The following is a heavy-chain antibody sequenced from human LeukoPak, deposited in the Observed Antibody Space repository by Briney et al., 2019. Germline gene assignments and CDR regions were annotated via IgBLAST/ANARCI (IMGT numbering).Heavy chain of an antibody. D-gene: IGHD3-22*01. V-gene: IGHV3-13*01. CDR3: ARALAMIGDYGMDV. CDR1: GFTFSSYD. J-gene: IGHJ6*02. Sequence: PGGSLRLSCAASGFTFSSYDMHWVRQATGKGLEWVSAIGTAGDTYYPGSVKGRFTISRENAKNSLYLQMNSLRAEDTAVYYCARALAMIGDYGMDVWGQGTTVTVSS. CDR2: IGTAGDT.